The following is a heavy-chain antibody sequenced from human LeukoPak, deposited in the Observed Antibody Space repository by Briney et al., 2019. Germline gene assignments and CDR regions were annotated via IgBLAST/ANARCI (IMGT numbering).Heavy chain of an antibody. D-gene: IGHD6-19*01. V-gene: IGHV1-2*02. CDR1: GYTFTGYY. CDR2: INPNSGGT. J-gene: IGHJ4*02. CDR3: ARDSVAGTDY. Sequence: ASVKVSCEASGYTFTGYYMHWVRQAPGQGLEWMGWINPNSGGTNYAQTFQGRVSMTRDTSISTGYMELSRLRSDDTAVYYCARDSVAGTDYWGQGTLVTVSS.